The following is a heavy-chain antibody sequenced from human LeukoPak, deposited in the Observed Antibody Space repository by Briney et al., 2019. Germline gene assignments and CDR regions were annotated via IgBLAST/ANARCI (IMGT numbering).Heavy chain of an antibody. CDR1: GYTFTGYY. CDR2: IDPYTGNT. D-gene: IGHD5-12*01. J-gene: IGHJ4*02. V-gene: IGHV1-2*02. CDR3: AREYSATEY. Sequence: GASVKVSFTASGYTFTGYYMHWVRQAPGQGLEWMAWIDPYTGNTHYAHKFQGRITVTRDTSVSTTYMELSWLTSDDTARYYWAREYSATEYWGQGTLVTVSS.